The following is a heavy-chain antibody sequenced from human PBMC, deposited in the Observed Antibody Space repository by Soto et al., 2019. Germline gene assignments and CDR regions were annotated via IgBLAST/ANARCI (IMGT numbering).Heavy chain of an antibody. CDR1: GGSISSYY. Sequence: QVQLQESGPGLVKPSETLSLTCTVSGGSISSYYWSWIRQPPGKGLEWIGYIYYSGSTNYNPSLKSRVTISVETSKNQFSLELSSGNAADTAVYYCARHVGSGWYQHGGEFDYWGQGTLVTVSS. J-gene: IGHJ4*02. V-gene: IGHV4-59*08. D-gene: IGHD6-19*01. CDR2: IYYSGST. CDR3: ARHVGSGWYQHGGEFDY.